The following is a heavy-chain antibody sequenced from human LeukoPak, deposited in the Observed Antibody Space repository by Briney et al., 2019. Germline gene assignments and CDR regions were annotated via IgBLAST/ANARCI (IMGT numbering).Heavy chain of an antibody. CDR1: GFSFNNNA. V-gene: IGHV3-23*01. J-gene: IGHJ4*02. CDR3: AKGTRTTGTHYFDS. D-gene: IGHD1-1*01. Sequence: PGGSLRLSCAASGFSFNNNAMSWVRQAPEKGLEWVSGISGSGGSTYYADSVKGRFTISRDNSKNTLYLQMNSLRVEDTAVYYCAKGTRTTGTHYFDSWGQGTLVTVSS. CDR2: ISGSGGST.